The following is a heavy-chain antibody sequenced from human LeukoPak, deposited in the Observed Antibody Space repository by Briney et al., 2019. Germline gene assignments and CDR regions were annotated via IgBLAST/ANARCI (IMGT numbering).Heavy chain of an antibody. V-gene: IGHV3-9*01. J-gene: IGHJ4*02. CDR1: GFTFDDYA. CDR3: AKVGYCSGVNCYPDDN. D-gene: IGHD2-15*01. CDR2: ISWNRGSI. Sequence: PGRPLRLSCAASGFTFDDYAMHWVRQAPGKGLEWVSGISWNRGSIGYADSVKGRFTIYRDNSKNMLYMEMNSLSTEDTAVYYCAKVGYCSGVNCYPDDNWGQGTLVTVSS.